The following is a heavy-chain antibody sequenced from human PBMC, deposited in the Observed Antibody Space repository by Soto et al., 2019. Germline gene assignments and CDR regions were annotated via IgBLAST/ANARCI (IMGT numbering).Heavy chain of an antibody. Sequence: GESLKISCKGSGYSFTSYWIGWVRQMPGKGLEWMGIIYPGDSDTRYSPSFQGQVTISADKSISTAYLQWSSLKASDTAMYYCAGPYYYDSSGYPLAGDALAIWGQGTMVTVSS. CDR2: IYPGDSDT. D-gene: IGHD3-22*01. CDR1: GYSFTSYW. V-gene: IGHV5-51*01. J-gene: IGHJ3*02. CDR3: AGPYYYDSSGYPLAGDALAI.